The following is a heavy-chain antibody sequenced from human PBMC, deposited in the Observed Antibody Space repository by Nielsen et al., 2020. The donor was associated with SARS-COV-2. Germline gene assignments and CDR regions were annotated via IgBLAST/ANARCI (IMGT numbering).Heavy chain of an antibody. V-gene: IGHV5-10-1*01. CDR3: ARHHQTVDCGGGSCMYYPSYFDY. J-gene: IGHJ4*02. Sequence: GESLKISCKGSGHSFTNYWITWVRQMPGRGLEWLGWIDLRYSSTNYSPSFEGHVTMSADKSINTAYLQWSSLEASDTAIYFCARHHQTVDCGGGSCMYYPSYFDYWGQGTLVTVSS. CDR1: GHSFTNYW. CDR2: IDLRYSST. D-gene: IGHD2-15*01.